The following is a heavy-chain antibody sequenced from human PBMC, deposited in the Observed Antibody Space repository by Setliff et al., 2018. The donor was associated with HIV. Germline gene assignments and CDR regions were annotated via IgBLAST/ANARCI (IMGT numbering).Heavy chain of an antibody. CDR2: IYYSGST. CDR3: ARNPCSGGSCPDAFDI. Sequence: SETLSLTCTVSGGSISSYYWSWIRQPPGKGLEWIGYIYYSGSTNYNPSLKSRVTTSVDTSKNQFSLKLSSVTAADTAVYYRARNPCSGGSCPDAFDIWGQGTMVTVSS. J-gene: IGHJ3*02. V-gene: IGHV4-59*01. CDR1: GGSISSYY. D-gene: IGHD2-15*01.